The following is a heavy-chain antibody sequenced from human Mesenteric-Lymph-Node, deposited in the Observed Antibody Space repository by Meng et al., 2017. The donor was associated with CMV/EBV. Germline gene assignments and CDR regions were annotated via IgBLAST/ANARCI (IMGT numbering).Heavy chain of an antibody. J-gene: IGHJ4*02. CDR2: ISWSSGIM. V-gene: IGHV3-48*04. CDR3: AGGSSTWTNM. Sequence: GESLKISCAASGFTFSSSSMNWVRQAPGKGLEWISYISWSSGIMYYSDSVKGRFTISRDNAKNSLYLQMNSLRGEDTAVYYCAGGSSTWTNMWGQGTLVTVSS. D-gene: IGHD2-15*01. CDR1: GFTFSSSS.